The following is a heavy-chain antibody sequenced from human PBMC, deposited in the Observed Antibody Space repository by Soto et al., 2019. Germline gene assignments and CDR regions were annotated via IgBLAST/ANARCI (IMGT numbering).Heavy chain of an antibody. CDR1: GGTFSSYA. V-gene: IGHV1-69*13. D-gene: IGHD5-12*01. CDR3: ARSDEYSGHDPTAWFDP. Sequence: SVKVSCKASGGTFSSYAISWVRQAPGQGLEWMGGIIPIFGTANYAQKFQGRVTITADESTSTAYMELRSLRSEDTAVYYCARSDEYSGHDPTAWFDPWGQATLVSVSS. CDR2: IIPIFGTA. J-gene: IGHJ5*02.